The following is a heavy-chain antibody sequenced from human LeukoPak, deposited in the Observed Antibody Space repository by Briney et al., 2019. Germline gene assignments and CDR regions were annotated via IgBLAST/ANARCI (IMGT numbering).Heavy chain of an antibody. CDR3: ARGTIAVAQGAFDI. J-gene: IGHJ3*02. D-gene: IGHD6-19*01. V-gene: IGHV1-69*04. CDR1: GGTFSSYA. Sequence: ASVNVSCKASGGTFSSYAISWVRQAPGQGLEWMGRIIPILGIANYAQKFQGRVTITADKSTSTAYMELSSLRSEDTAVYYCARGTIAVAQGAFDIWGQGTMVTVSS. CDR2: IIPILGIA.